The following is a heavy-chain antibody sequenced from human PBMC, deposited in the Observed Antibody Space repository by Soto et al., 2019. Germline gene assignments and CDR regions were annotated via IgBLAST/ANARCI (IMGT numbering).Heavy chain of an antibody. CDR3: ATQFRYSDYDTIDY. J-gene: IGHJ4*02. V-gene: IGHV4-34*01. CDR2: INHSGST. Sequence: SETLSLTCAVYGGSFSGYYWSWIRQPPGKGLEWIGEINHSGSTNYNPSLKSRVTISVDTSKNQFSLKLSSVTAADTAVYYCATQFRYSDYDTIDYWGQGTLVTVSS. CDR1: GGSFSGYY. D-gene: IGHD5-12*01.